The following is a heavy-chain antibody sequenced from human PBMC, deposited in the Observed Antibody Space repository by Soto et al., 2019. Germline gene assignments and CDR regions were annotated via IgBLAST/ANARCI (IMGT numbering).Heavy chain of an antibody. CDR1: GGTFSSYA. CDR3: GRTITMLFLAPAY. D-gene: IGHD5-12*01. V-gene: IGHV1-69*06. Sequence: SVKVSCKASGGTFSSYAISWVRQAPGQGLEWMGGIIPIFGTANYAQKFQGRVTITADKSTSTAYMELSSLRSDDTAVYYCGRTITMLFLAPAYWGQGTLVTVSS. CDR2: IIPIFGTA. J-gene: IGHJ4*02.